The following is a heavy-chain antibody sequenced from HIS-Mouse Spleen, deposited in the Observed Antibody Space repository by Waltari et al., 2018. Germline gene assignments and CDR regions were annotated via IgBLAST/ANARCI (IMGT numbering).Heavy chain of an antibody. CDR3: AKASSGWLDY. CDR2: ISYDGSNK. V-gene: IGHV3-30*18. D-gene: IGHD6-19*01. Sequence: QVQLVESGGGVVQPGRSLRLSCAASGFTFSSYGMHWVRQAPGKGLGWVEVISYDGSNKYYADSGKGRFTISRDNSKNTLYLQMNSLRAEDTAVYYCAKASSGWLDYWGQGTLVTVSS. J-gene: IGHJ4*02. CDR1: GFTFSSYG.